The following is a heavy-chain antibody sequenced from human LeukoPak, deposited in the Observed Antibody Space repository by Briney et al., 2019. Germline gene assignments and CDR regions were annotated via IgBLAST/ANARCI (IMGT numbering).Heavy chain of an antibody. V-gene: IGHV4-34*01. Sequence: SETLSLTCAVYGGSFSGYYWSWIRQPPGKGLEWIGEINHSGSTNYNPSLKSRVTISVGTSKNQFSLKLSSVTAADTAVYYCARGRRGYCSGGSGGCPGFFDYWGQGTLVTVSS. CDR2: INHSGST. CDR1: GGSFSGYY. J-gene: IGHJ4*02. CDR3: ARGRRGYCSGGSGGCPGFFDY. D-gene: IGHD2-15*01.